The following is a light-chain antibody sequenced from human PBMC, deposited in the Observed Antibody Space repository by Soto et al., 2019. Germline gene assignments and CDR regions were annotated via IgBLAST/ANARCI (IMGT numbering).Light chain of an antibody. Sequence: QSALTQPASVSGSPGQSITISCTGTSSDVGGYNFVSWYQQHPGKAPKLIIYEVSHRPSGVSNRFSGSKSGNTASLTISGLQAEDEAEYYCNSYTSSSARVFGGGTKLTVL. V-gene: IGLV2-14*01. J-gene: IGLJ3*02. CDR3: NSYTSSSARV. CDR2: EVS. CDR1: SSDVGGYNF.